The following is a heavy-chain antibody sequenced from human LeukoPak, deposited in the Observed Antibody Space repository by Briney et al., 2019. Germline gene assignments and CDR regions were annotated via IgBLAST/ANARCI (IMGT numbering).Heavy chain of an antibody. J-gene: IGHJ4*02. D-gene: IGHD2-2*01. V-gene: IGHV3-21*01. CDR1: GXTFSNYA. Sequence: GGSLRLSCAASGXTFSNYAMNWVRQAPGKGLEWVSSISSSSSYIYYADSVKGRFTISRDNAKNSLYLQMNSLRPEDTAVYYCARDAAGGDFVVVPAARGFDFWGQGTLVTVSS. CDR3: ARDAAGGDFVVVPAARGFDF. CDR2: ISSSSSYI.